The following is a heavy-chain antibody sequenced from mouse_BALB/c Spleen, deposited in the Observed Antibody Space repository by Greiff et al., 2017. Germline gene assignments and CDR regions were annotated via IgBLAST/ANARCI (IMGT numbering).Heavy chain of an antibody. J-gene: IGHJ3*01. V-gene: IGHV2-9*02. CDR2: IWAGGST. CDR1: GLSLTSYG. D-gene: IGHD1-1*01. CDR3: ARGIYYYGSSYYPFAY. Sequence: VKLQESGPGLVAPSQSLSITCTVSGLSLTSYGVHWVRQPPGKGLEWLGVIWAGGSTNYNSALMSRLSISKDNSKSQVFLKMNSLQTDDTAMYYCARGIYYYGSSYYPFAYWGQGTLVTVSA.